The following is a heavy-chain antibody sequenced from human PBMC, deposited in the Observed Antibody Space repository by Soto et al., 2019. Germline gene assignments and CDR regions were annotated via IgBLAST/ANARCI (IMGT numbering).Heavy chain of an antibody. CDR3: ARYQGSDPGD. Sequence: QVQLQESGPGLVRPSGTVSLTCAVSGVSISSDNWWSWVRQPPGKALEWIGEIHHSGSTNYNPSPKSLVTTSVGPSTDLFSLTLNSVTAADTAFYCCARYQGSDPGDWGQGTLVSVSS. CDR1: GVSISSDNW. CDR2: IHHSGST. D-gene: IGHD6-25*01. J-gene: IGHJ4*02. V-gene: IGHV4-4*01.